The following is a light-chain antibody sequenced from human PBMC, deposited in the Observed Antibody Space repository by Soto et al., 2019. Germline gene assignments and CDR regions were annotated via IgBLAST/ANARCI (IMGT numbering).Light chain of an antibody. CDR2: DDS. CDR3: QLWDGTSDHPWV. Sequence: SYELTQPPSVSVAPGQKARISCGGNNIVSQSVHWYHQKPGQAPVLVVDDDSDRPSGIPERFSGSNSGNTATLTISRVEAGDEADYYCQLWDGTSDHPWVFGGGTKLTVL. CDR1: NIVSQS. J-gene: IGLJ3*02. V-gene: IGLV3-21*02.